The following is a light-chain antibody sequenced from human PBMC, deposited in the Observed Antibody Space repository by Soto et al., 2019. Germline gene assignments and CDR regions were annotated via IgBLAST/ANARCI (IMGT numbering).Light chain of an antibody. J-gene: IGLJ2*01. V-gene: IGLV1-44*01. CDR3: AAWDDSLNGVV. CDR1: SSNIGGNT. Sequence: QSVLTQPPSASETPGQRVSISCSGSSSNIGGNTVNWYQQLPGTAPKLLIHSNNQWPSGVPARFSGYKSGTSASLAISGLQPEDEADYYGAAWDDSLNGVVFGGGTQLTV. CDR2: SNN.